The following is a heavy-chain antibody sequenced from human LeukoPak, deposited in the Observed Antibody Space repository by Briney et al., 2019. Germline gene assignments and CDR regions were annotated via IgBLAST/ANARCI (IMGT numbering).Heavy chain of an antibody. V-gene: IGHV1-8*01. CDR1: GYTFTSYD. CDR2: MNPNSGNT. Sequence: ASVKVSCKASGYTFTSYDINWVRQATGQGLEWMGWMNPNSGNTGYAQKFQGRVTMTRNTSISTAYMELSSLRSEDTAMYYCARGARGYNWNLPYYYYYYMDVWGKGTTVTVSS. D-gene: IGHD1-7*01. J-gene: IGHJ6*03. CDR3: ARGARGYNWNLPYYYYYYMDV.